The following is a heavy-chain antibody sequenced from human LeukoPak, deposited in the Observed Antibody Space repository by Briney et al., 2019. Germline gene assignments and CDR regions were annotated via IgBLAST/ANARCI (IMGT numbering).Heavy chain of an antibody. CDR3: ARGSQYNILTGFIVGAMDDFDY. Sequence: GGSLRLSCATSGYIFSSYSMNWVRQAPGKGLEWVSYISSSSRTIYYADSAKGRFTISRDNAKNSLYLQMNSLRAEDTAVYYCARGSQYNILTGFIVGAMDDFDYWGQGTLVTVSS. J-gene: IGHJ4*02. CDR2: ISSSSRTI. CDR1: GYIFSSYS. D-gene: IGHD3-9*01. V-gene: IGHV3-48*01.